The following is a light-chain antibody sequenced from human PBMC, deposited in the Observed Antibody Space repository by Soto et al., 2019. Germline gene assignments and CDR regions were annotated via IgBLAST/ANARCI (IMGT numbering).Light chain of an antibody. J-gene: IGLJ3*02. Sequence: QSVLTQPPSVSAAPGQRVPISCSGSTSNIGSNYVTWYQQVPGTAPKLLIYDNNKRPSGIPDRFSGSRSGTSATLDITELQTGDEADYYCASWDRSLSAGRVFGGGTKLTVL. CDR1: TSNIGSNY. CDR3: ASWDRSLSAGRV. CDR2: DNN. V-gene: IGLV1-51*01.